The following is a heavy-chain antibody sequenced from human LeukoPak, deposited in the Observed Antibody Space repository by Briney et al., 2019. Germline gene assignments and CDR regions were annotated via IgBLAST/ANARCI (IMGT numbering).Heavy chain of an antibody. Sequence: ASVKVSCKASGYTFTGYYTHWVRQAPGQGLEWMGWINPNSGGTNYAQKFQGRVTMTRDTSISTAYMELSRLRSDDTAVYYCARELFGATTQCDYWGQGTLVTVSS. J-gene: IGHJ4*02. V-gene: IGHV1-2*02. CDR2: INPNSGGT. CDR3: ARELFGATTQCDY. D-gene: IGHD5-12*01. CDR1: GYTFTGYY.